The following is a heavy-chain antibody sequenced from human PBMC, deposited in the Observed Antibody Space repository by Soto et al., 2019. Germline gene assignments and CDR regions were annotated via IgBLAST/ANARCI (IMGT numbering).Heavy chain of an antibody. D-gene: IGHD3-22*01. CDR2: ISAYNGNT. CDR3: ARETPYDSSGYYFKNYYYYGMDV. Sequence: ASVKVSCKGSGYTFTSYGISWVRQAPGQGLEWMGWISAYNGNTNYAQKLQGRVTMTTDTSTSTAYMELRSLRSDDTAGYYCARETPYDSSGYYFKNYYYYGMDVWGQGTTVTVSS. J-gene: IGHJ6*02. CDR1: GYTFTSYG. V-gene: IGHV1-18*04.